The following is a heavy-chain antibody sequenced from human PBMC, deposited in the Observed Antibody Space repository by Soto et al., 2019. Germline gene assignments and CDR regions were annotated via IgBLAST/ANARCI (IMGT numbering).Heavy chain of an antibody. V-gene: IGHV3-23*01. CDR3: AKSPDYDFWRAPYCYYGMDV. Sequence: EVQLLESGGGLVQPGGSLRLSCAPSGFTFSSYAMSWVRQAPGKGLEWVSAISGSGGSTYYADSVKSRFTISRDNSKDTLYLQMNSLRAEDTAVYYCAKSPDYDFWRAPYCYYGMDVWGQGPTVTVSS. J-gene: IGHJ6*02. D-gene: IGHD3-3*01. CDR1: GFTFSSYA. CDR2: ISGSGGST.